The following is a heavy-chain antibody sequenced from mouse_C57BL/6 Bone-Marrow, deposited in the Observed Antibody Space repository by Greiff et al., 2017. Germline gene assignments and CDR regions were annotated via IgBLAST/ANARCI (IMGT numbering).Heavy chain of an antibody. CDR2: IDPANGTT. D-gene: IGHD1-1*01. J-gene: IGHJ4*01. V-gene: IGHV14-3*01. CDR3: ARDTTVVAYYAMDD. CDR1: GFNIKNTY. Sequence: VQLQQSVAELVRPGASVKLSCTASGFNIKNTYMHWVKQRPEQSLEWIGRIDPANGTTKYASKFQGKATITADTSSKPAYLQLSSLTSEDTAIYYCARDTTVVAYYAMDDWGQGTSVTVSS.